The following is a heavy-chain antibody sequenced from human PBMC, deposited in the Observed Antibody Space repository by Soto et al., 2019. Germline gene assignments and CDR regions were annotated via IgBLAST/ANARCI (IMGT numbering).Heavy chain of an antibody. V-gene: IGHV4-59*01. Sequence: PSETLSLTCTVSGGSISSYYWSWIRQPPGKGLEWIGYIYYSGSTNYNPSLKSRVTISVDTSKNQFSLKLSSVTAADTAVYYCARVRIQLWFNAFDIWGQGTMVT. CDR2: IYYSGST. CDR1: GGSISSYY. CDR3: ARVRIQLWFNAFDI. J-gene: IGHJ3*02. D-gene: IGHD5-18*01.